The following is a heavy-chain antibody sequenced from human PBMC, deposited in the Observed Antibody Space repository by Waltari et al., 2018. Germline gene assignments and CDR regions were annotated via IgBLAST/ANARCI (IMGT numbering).Heavy chain of an antibody. D-gene: IGHD5-12*01. Sequence: QVQLVQSGAEVKKPGASVKVSCKASGYTFTGYYMHWVRQAPGQGLEWMGWINPNSGGTNYAQKFQGRVTMTRDTSISTAYMELSRLRSDDTAVYYCARGFPDGYNSYYYYYMDVWGKGTTVTISS. CDR2: INPNSGGT. CDR3: ARGFPDGYNSYYYYYMDV. CDR1: GYTFTGYY. J-gene: IGHJ6*03. V-gene: IGHV1-2*02.